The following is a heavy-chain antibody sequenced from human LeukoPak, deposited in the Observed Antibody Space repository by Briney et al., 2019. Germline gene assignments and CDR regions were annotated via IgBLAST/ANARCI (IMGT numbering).Heavy chain of an antibody. CDR3: AREADILTGYGY. V-gene: IGHV3-30*04. J-gene: IGHJ4*02. CDR2: ISYDGSNK. CDR1: GFTFSSYA. D-gene: IGHD3-9*01. Sequence: GRSLRLSCAASGFTFSSYAMHWVRQAPGKGLEWVAVISYDGSNKYYADSVKGRFTISRDNSKNTLYLQMNSLRAADTAVYYCAREADILTGYGYWGQGTLVTVSS.